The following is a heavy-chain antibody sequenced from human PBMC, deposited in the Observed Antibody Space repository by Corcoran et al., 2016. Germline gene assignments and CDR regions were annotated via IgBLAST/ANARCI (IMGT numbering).Heavy chain of an antibody. CDR1: GGSMSSYY. J-gene: IGHJ4*02. CDR3: TRGSAQWLASHYPYYFDY. D-gene: IGHD6-19*01. CDR2: IYYSGST. V-gene: IGHV4-59*01. Sequence: QVQLQESGPGLVKPSETLSLTCTVSGGSMSSYYWNWIRQSPGKGLEWIGYIYYSGSTNYNPSLKSRISISLDTSKNQFSLRLSSVTAADTAVYYCTRGSAQWLASHYPYYFDYWGQGTLVTVSS.